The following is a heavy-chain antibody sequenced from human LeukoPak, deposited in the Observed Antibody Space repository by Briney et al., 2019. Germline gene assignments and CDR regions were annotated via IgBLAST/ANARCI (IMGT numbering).Heavy chain of an antibody. V-gene: IGHV1-8*01. CDR2: MNPNSDNT. CDR3: ARARWLGVGYSYGYADY. D-gene: IGHD5-18*01. Sequence: ASVKVSCKASGYTFTSYDINWVRQATGQGLEWMGWMNPNSDNTGYAQKFQGRVTMPGNTSISTAYMELSSLRSEDTAVYYCARARWLGVGYSYGYADYWGQGTLATVSS. CDR1: GYTFTSYD. J-gene: IGHJ4*02.